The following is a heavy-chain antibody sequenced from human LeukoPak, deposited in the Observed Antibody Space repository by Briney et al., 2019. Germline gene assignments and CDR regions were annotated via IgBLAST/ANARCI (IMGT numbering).Heavy chain of an antibody. V-gene: IGHV3-7*01. Sequence: GGPLTLPCAASGFTYSKFWMIWVRHTPGKGREWVASIKQDGTEKYYADSVKGRFTISRDNGKNSLYLQMSSLRAEDTAIYYCVTQSYYYDSSGYYTTWGPGTLVTVSS. CDR1: GFTYSKFW. J-gene: IGHJ4*02. CDR3: VTQSYYYDSSGYYTT. CDR2: IKQDGTEK. D-gene: IGHD3-22*01.